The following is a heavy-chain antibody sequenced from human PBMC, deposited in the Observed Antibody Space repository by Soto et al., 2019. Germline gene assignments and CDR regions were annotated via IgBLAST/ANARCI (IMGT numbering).Heavy chain of an antibody. Sequence: QVQLVESGGGVVQPGRSLRLSCAASGFTFSSYAMHWVRQAPGKGLEWVAVISYDGSNKYYADSVKGRFTISRDNSKNSVYLQMNSRRAEDTAVYYCARGSGGAFDIWGQGTMFTVSS. D-gene: IGHD3-10*01. CDR3: ARGSGGAFDI. V-gene: IGHV3-30-3*01. CDR2: ISYDGSNK. CDR1: GFTFSSYA. J-gene: IGHJ3*02.